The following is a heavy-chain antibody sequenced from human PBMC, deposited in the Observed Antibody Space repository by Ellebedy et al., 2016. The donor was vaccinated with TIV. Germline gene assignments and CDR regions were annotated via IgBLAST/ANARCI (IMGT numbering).Heavy chain of an antibody. J-gene: IGHJ4*02. CDR2: IYYSGST. CDR1: GDPIRSRTYF. V-gene: IGHV4-39*01. CDR3: ARHEPFGIAVLY. D-gene: IGHD6-19*01. Sequence: SETLSLTCIVSGDPIRSRTYFWAWIRQPPGKGLEWIGSIYYSGSTYYNPSLKSRVTISVDTSKNQFSLKLSSVTAADTAAYYCARHEPFGIAVLYWGQGTLVTVSS.